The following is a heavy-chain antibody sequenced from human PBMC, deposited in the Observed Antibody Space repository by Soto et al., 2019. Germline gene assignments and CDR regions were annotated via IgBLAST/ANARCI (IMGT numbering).Heavy chain of an antibody. CDR1: GYTFTGYY. J-gene: IGHJ6*02. V-gene: IGHV1-2*04. CDR3: ARDSGPYRSSLYGMVV. D-gene: IGHD6-6*01. Sequence: ASVKVSCKASGYTFTGYYIHWVRQAPGQGLEWMGWINPNSGGKNYAQKFRGWVTMARDTSISAGYIELSRLRSDDTAVYYCARDSGPYRSSLYGMVVWGPVNTITVSS. CDR2: INPNSGGK.